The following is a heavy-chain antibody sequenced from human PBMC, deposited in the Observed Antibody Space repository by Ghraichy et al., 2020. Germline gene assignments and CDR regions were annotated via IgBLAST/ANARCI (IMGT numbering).Heavy chain of an antibody. CDR1: GFTFSSYA. CDR3: AKEKLETYSSSWYRYFQN. Sequence: GGSLRLSCAASGFTFSSYAMSWVRQAPGKGLEWVSAISGSGGSTYYADSVKGRFTISRDNSKNTLYLQMNSLRAEDTAVYYCAKEKLETYSSSWYRYFQNWGQGTLVTVSS. V-gene: IGHV3-23*01. D-gene: IGHD6-13*01. CDR2: ISGSGGST. J-gene: IGHJ1*01.